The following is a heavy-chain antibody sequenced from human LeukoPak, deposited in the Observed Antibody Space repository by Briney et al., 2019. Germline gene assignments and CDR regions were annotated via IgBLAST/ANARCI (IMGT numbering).Heavy chain of an antibody. Sequence: SETLSLTCTVSGGSISSSSYYWGWIRQPPGKGLGWIGSIYYSGSTYYNPSLKSRVTISVDTSKNQFSLKLSSVTAADTAVYYCARFQEGWNWFDPWGQGTLVTVSS. CDR2: IYYSGST. CDR3: ARFQEGWNWFDP. V-gene: IGHV4-39*01. CDR1: GGSISSSSYY. D-gene: IGHD2-15*01. J-gene: IGHJ5*02.